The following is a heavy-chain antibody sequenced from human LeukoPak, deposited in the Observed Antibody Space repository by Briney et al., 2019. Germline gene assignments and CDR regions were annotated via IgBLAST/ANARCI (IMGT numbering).Heavy chain of an antibody. Sequence: PGGSLRLSCAASGFTFSSYSMIWVRQAPGKGLEWVSYISSSSSTIYYADSVKGRFTISRDNAKNSLYLQMNSLRAEDTAVYYCARGGYYTFDYWGQGTLVTVSS. V-gene: IGHV3-48*01. CDR2: ISSSSSTI. CDR3: ARGGYYTFDY. D-gene: IGHD3-22*01. CDR1: GFTFSSYS. J-gene: IGHJ4*02.